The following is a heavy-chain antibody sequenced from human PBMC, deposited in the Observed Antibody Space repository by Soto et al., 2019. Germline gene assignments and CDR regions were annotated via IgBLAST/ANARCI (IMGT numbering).Heavy chain of an antibody. J-gene: IGHJ6*02. V-gene: IGHV1-69*06. CDR2: IIPIFGTA. CDR3: ARGGRAVAGGPFDYYGMDV. CDR1: GGTFSSYA. D-gene: IGHD6-19*01. Sequence: SVKVSCKASGGTFSSYAISWVRQAPGQGLEWMGGIIPIFGTANYAQKFQGRVTITADKSTSTAYMELSSLRSEDTAVYYCARGGRAVAGGPFDYYGMDVWGQGTTVTVS.